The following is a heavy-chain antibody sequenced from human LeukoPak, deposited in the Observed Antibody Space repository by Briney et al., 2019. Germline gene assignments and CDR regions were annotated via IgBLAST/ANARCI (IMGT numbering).Heavy chain of an antibody. J-gene: IGHJ4*02. CDR1: GYTFTGYY. V-gene: IGHV1-2*02. CDR3: ARIGVRYFDWLFPFDY. CDR2: INPNSGGT. D-gene: IGHD3-9*01. Sequence: ASVKVSCKASGYTFTGYYMHLVRQAPGQGLEWMGWINPNSGGTNYAQKFQGRVTMTRDTSISTAYMELSRLRSDDTAVYYCARIGVRYFDWLFPFDYWGQGTLVTVSS.